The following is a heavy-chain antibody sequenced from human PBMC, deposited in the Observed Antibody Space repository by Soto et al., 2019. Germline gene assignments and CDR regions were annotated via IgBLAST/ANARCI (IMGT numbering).Heavy chain of an antibody. D-gene: IGHD6-19*01. Sequence: SVSGGSISGSYSSWIRQSPGKGLEWLGYVYYTGSTNYSPSLRSRVSISVDTSKNEFSLRLSSVTAADTAVYFCARSVAVPGAHIDYWGQGTQVTVSS. V-gene: IGHV4-59*01. CDR1: GGSISGSY. J-gene: IGHJ4*02. CDR2: VYYTGST. CDR3: ARSVAVPGAHIDY.